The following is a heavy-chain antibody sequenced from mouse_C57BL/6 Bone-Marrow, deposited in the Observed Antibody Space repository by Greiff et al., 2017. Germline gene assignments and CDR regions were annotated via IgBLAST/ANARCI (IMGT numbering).Heavy chain of an antibody. CDR2: INPGSGGT. V-gene: IGHV1-54*01. CDR3: ARGSFAY. J-gene: IGHJ3*01. CDR1: GYAFTNYL. Sequence: VQLQQSGAELVRPGTSVKVSCKASGYAFTNYLIEWVKQRPGQGLEWIGVINPGSGGTNYNEKFKGKATLTADKSSSTAYMQLSSLTSDDSAVYVCARGSFAYWGQGTLVTVSA.